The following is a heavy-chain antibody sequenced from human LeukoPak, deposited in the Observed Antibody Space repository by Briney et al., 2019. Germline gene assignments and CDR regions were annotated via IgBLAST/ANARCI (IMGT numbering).Heavy chain of an antibody. Sequence: ASVKVSCKASGYTFTGYYMHWVRQAPGQGLEWMGWINPNSGGTNYAQKFQGRVTMTRDTSISTAYMELSRLRSDDTAAYYCARQNALYDAFDIWGQGTMVTVSS. CDR3: ARQNALYDAFDI. CDR2: INPNSGGT. J-gene: IGHJ3*02. D-gene: IGHD2-2*01. V-gene: IGHV1-2*02. CDR1: GYTFTGYY.